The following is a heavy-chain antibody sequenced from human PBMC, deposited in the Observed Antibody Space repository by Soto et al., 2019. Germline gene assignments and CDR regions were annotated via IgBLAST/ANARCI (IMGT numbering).Heavy chain of an antibody. CDR3: ARELFNSGYDYIPLDS. Sequence: GGSLRLSCAASGFTFSSYSMNWVRQAPGKGLEWVSSISSSSSYIYYADSVKGRFTISRDNAKNSLYLQMNSLRAEDTAVYYCARELFNSGYDYIPLDSWGQGPLVTVSS. D-gene: IGHD5-12*01. J-gene: IGHJ5*01. V-gene: IGHV3-21*01. CDR2: ISSSSSYI. CDR1: GFTFSSYS.